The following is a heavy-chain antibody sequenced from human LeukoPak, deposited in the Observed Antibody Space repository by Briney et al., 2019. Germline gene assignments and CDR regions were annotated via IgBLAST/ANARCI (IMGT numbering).Heavy chain of an antibody. J-gene: IGHJ4*02. CDR3: ARVGTYYDFWSGYYSGRGYFDY. CDR2: INHSGST. CDR1: GGSFSGYY. D-gene: IGHD3-3*01. V-gene: IGHV4-34*01. Sequence: SETLSLTCAVYGGSFSGYYWSWIRQPPGEGLEWIGEINHSGSTNYNPSLKSRVTISVDTSKNQFSLKLSSVTAADTAVYYCARVGTYYDFWSGYYSGRGYFDYWGQGTLVTASS.